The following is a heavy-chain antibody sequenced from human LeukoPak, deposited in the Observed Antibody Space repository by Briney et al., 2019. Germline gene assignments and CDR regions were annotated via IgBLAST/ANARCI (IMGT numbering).Heavy chain of an antibody. CDR1: GYTFTDYY. V-gene: IGHV1-2*02. Sequence: ASVKVSCKASGYTFTDYYMHWVRQAPGQGLEWMGWINPNSGGTNSAQKFQGRVTMTRDTSTSTVYMELSSLRSEDTAVYYCARADAGFGVPFDYWGQGTLVTVSS. CDR2: INPNSGGT. D-gene: IGHD3-10*01. J-gene: IGHJ4*02. CDR3: ARADAGFGVPFDY.